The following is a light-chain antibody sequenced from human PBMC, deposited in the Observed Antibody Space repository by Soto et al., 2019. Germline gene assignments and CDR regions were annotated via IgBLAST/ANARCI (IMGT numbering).Light chain of an antibody. J-gene: IGKJ4*01. CDR2: WAS. Sequence: DIVTTQSPDSLAVSLGERATINCKSSQSVLYSSNNKNYLAWYQQKPGQPPKLLIYWASTRESGVPDRCSGSGSGTDFTLTISSLQTEDVAVYYCQQYYSTPYTFGGGTKVEIK. CDR3: QQYYSTPYT. V-gene: IGKV4-1*01. CDR1: QSVLYSSNNKNY.